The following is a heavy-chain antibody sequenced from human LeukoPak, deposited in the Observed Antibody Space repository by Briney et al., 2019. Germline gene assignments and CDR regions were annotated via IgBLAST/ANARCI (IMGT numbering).Heavy chain of an antibody. D-gene: IGHD2-21*01. Sequence: TGGSLRLSCTASGFTFCDYAMAWVRQTPERGLECVGSIREKASGGTTEYPASVKGRFTVSRDDSRSVAHLQMGSLKIEAAAHYCGSGWGVTSMLYSWGQGTLVTVSS. CDR2: IREKASGGTT. V-gene: IGHV3-49*04. CDR1: GFTFCDYA. CDR3: SGWGVTSMLYS. J-gene: IGHJ4*02.